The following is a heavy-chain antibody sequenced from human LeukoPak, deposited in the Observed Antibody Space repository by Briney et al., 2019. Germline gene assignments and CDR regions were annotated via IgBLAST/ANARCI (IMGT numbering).Heavy chain of an antibody. V-gene: IGHV3-30*02. D-gene: IGHD3-10*01. CDR3: ARVDPYYYGSGSYSYYFDY. J-gene: IGHJ4*02. CDR2: IRYDGSNK. Sequence: GGSLRLSCAASGFTFSSYGMHWVRQAPGKGLEWVAFIRYDGSNKYYADSVKGRFTISRDNSKNSLYLQMNSLRAEDTAVYYCARVDPYYYGSGSYSYYFDYWGQGTLVTVSS. CDR1: GFTFSSYG.